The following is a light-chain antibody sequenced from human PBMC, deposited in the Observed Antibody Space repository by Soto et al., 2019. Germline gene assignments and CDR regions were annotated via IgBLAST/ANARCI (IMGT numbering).Light chain of an antibody. V-gene: IGLV2-14*01. CDR3: SSHTSGSTRV. CDR2: EVT. CDR1: SDDVGGYDY. Sequence: QSVLTQPASVSGSPGQSIAISCTGTSDDVGGYDYVSWYQQHPDKAPKLMIYEVTKRPSWVSNRFSGSKSGNTASLTISGLQPEDETDYYCSSHTSGSTRVFGSGTKVTVL. J-gene: IGLJ1*01.